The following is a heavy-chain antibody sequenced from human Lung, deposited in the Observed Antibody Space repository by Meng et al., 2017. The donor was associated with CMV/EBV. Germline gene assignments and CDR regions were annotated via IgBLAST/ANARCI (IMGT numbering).Heavy chain of an antibody. Sequence: SLXISCXXSGFTFRTYAMSWVRQVPGKGLEWVSSISGSGGTTHYVDSVKGRFTISKDTSRDTLYLQMNSLRAEDTAVYYCAKELHSGWSYYFDYWGQGALVTVSS. J-gene: IGHJ4*02. CDR2: ISGSGGTT. CDR3: AKELHSGWSYYFDY. V-gene: IGHV3-23*01. CDR1: GFTFRTYA. D-gene: IGHD6-19*01.